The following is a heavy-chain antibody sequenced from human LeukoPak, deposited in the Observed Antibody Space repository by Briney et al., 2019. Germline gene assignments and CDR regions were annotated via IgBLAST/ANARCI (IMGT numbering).Heavy chain of an antibody. CDR3: AREECSIGVCYPSGY. D-gene: IGHD2-8*01. V-gene: IGHV1-18*01. Sequence: GASVKLSCKASGYSFTSYGICGVRHGPGQGLEWMGWISTYNANTNYALKLQGRVTLTTDTSTSTAYMQLKSLRSDDTAVYYCAREECSIGVCYPSGYWGQGTLVTVSS. J-gene: IGHJ4*02. CDR1: GYSFTSYG. CDR2: ISTYNANT.